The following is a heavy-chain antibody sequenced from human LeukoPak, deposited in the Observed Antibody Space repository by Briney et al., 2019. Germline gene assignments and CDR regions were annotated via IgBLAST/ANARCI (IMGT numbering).Heavy chain of an antibody. J-gene: IGHJ4*02. D-gene: IGHD5-24*01. CDR1: GFTFSTYT. CDR2: ISYDGSNK. CDR3: ARNSRWLQIGFDY. Sequence: GRSLRLSCAASGFTFSTYTIHWVRQAPGKGLEWVAVISYDGSNKYYADSVKGRFTISRDNSKNTLYLQMNSLRTEDTAVYYCARNSRWLQIGFDYWGQGTLVTVSS. V-gene: IGHV3-30*04.